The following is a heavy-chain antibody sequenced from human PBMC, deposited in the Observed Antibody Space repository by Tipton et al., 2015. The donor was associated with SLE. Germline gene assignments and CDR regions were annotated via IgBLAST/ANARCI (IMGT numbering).Heavy chain of an antibody. V-gene: IGHV4-31*03. CDR1: GASISTGGFY. J-gene: IGHJ4*02. CDR3: ARTLRGGSSDY. Sequence: TLSLTCTVSGASISTGGFYWSWIRQFPGKGLEWIGYIHYSGSTYYNPSLESRLTMSIDTSKNQFSLKLTSATAADTAVYYCARTLRGGSSDYWGQGILVSVSS. CDR2: IHYSGST. D-gene: IGHD2-15*01.